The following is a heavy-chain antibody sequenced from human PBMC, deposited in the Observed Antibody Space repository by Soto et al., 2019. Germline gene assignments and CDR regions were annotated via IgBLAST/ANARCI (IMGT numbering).Heavy chain of an antibody. Sequence: GGSLRLSCAASGFTFSNAWMSWVRQAPGKGLEWVGRIKSKTDGGTTDYAAPVKGRFTISRDDSKNTLYLQMNSLKTEDTAVYYCTTGDIVVVPAAIPFDYWGQGTLVTVSS. CDR1: GFTFSNAW. D-gene: IGHD2-2*01. J-gene: IGHJ4*02. CDR2: IKSKTDGGTT. V-gene: IGHV3-15*01. CDR3: TTGDIVVVPAAIPFDY.